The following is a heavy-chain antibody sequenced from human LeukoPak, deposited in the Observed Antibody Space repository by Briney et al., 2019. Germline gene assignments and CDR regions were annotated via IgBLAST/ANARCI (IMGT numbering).Heavy chain of an antibody. J-gene: IGHJ4*02. CDR1: GINFRSSG. CDR3: AREGGRAVPGRFDQ. V-gene: IGHV3-30*02. CDR2: IQNDGSDK. D-gene: IGHD6-13*01. Sequence: GGSLRLSCAASGINFRSSGMHWVRQAPGKGLEWVTFIQNDGSDKYYAASVKGRFTISRNNSKNTVYLHMASLRADDTALYHCAREGGRAVPGRFDQWGQGTLVTVSS.